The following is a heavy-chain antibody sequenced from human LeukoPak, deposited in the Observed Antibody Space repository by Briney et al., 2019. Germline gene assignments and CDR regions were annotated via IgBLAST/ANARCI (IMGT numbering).Heavy chain of an antibody. CDR3: AGPSPAAGWFDP. D-gene: IGHD2-2*01. V-gene: IGHV4-39*01. CDR2: IYYSGST. CDR1: GGSISSSSYY. Sequence: SETLSLTCTVSGGSISSSSYYWGWIRQPPGKGLEWIGSIYYSGSTYYNPSLKSRVTISVDTSKSQFSLKLSSVTAADTAVYYCAGPSPAAGWFDPWGQGTLVTVSS. J-gene: IGHJ5*02.